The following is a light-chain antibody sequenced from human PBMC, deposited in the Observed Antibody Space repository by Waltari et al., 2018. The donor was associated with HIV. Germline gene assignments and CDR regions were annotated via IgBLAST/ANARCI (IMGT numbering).Light chain of an antibody. Sequence: QSALTQPASVSGSPGQSITISCTGTSSDVGSYNLVSWHQQHPGKAPKLMIYEGSRRPSGFSKLFAGSKSRNTASRTFSGLQAEDEADYYCCSYAGSSTLGYVFGTGAKVTVL. CDR2: EGS. J-gene: IGLJ1*01. CDR1: SSDVGSYNL. CDR3: CSYAGSSTLGYV. V-gene: IGLV2-23*01.